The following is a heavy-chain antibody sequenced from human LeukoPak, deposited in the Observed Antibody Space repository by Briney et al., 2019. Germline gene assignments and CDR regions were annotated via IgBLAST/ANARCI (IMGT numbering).Heavy chain of an antibody. CDR1: GFTFSSYV. CDR3: AKRLGDYFDY. J-gene: IGHJ4*02. CDR2: ISYDGSNT. V-gene: IGHV3-30*18. Sequence: GGSLRLSCAASGFTFSSYVMHWVRRAPGKGLEWVALISYDGSNTDYADSVKARFTISRDNSKNTLYLQLNSLRAEDRAVYYCAKRLGDYFDYWGQGTMVTVSS. D-gene: IGHD3-22*01.